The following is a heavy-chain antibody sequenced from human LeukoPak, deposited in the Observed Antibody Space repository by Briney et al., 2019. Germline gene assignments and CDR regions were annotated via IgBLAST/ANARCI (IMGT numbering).Heavy chain of an antibody. Sequence: LSLTCAVYGGSFSGYYWSWIRQAPGKGLEWASYISSSGDTIYYADSVKGRFTISRDNAKNSLYLQMNSLRAEDTAVYYCATNDGYNYYFDYWGQGTLVTVSS. D-gene: IGHD5-24*01. J-gene: IGHJ4*02. CDR3: ATNDGYNYYFDY. CDR2: ISSSGDTI. V-gene: IGHV3-11*01. CDR1: GGSFSGYY.